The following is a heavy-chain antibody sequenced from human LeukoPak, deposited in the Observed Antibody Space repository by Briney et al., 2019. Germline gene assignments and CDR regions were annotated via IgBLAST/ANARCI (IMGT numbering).Heavy chain of an antibody. CDR1: GGSISSGDYY. J-gene: IGHJ5*02. V-gene: IGHV4-30-4*01. CDR3: ARAPVRGDLNWFDP. Sequence: SQTLSLTCTVSGGSISSGDYYWSWIRQPPGKGLEWIGYIYYSGSTYYNPSLKSRVTISVDTSKNQFSLKLSSVTAADTAVYYCARAPVRGDLNWFDPWGQGTLVTVSS. CDR2: IYYSGST. D-gene: IGHD3-10*01.